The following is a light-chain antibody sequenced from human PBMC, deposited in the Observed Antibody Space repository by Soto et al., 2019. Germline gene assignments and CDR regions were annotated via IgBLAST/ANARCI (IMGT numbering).Light chain of an antibody. CDR2: EDN. CDR1: GGNIASNY. V-gene: IGLV6-57*04. Sequence: NFMLTQPHSVSESPGKTLTISCTRSGGNIASNYVQWHQQRPGSAPMTVIYEDNQRPSGVPDRFFGSIDRSSNSASLTISGLKPEDEAHYFCQSYDSRNVIFGGGTKLTVL. CDR3: QSYDSRNVI. J-gene: IGLJ2*01.